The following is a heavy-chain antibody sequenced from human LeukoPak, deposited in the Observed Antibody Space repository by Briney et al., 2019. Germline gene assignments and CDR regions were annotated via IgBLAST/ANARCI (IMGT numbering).Heavy chain of an antibody. CDR2: IIPIFGTA. D-gene: IGHD3-22*01. CDR1: GCTFSIYA. V-gene: IGHV1-69*01. J-gene: IGHJ4*02. CDR3: ARNGYNYYDSSGYHQYFDY. Sequence: GASVKVSCKASGCTFSIYAISWVRQAPGQGLEWMGGIIPIFGTANYAQKFQGKVTITADESTSTAYMELSSLRSEDTAVYYCARNGYNYYDSSGYHQYFDYWGQGTLVTVSS.